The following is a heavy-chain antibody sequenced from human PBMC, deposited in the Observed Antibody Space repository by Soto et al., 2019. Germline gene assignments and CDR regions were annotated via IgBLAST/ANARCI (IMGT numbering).Heavy chain of an antibody. CDR3: AKATGYCSSTSCYAGMNPFDY. V-gene: IGHV3-23*01. CDR1: GFTFSSYA. J-gene: IGHJ4*02. Sequence: PGGSLRLSCAASGFTFSSYAMSWVRQAPGKGLEWVSAISGSGGSTYYADSVKGRFTISRDNSKNTLYLQMNSLRAEDTAVYYCAKATGYCSSTSCYAGMNPFDYWGQGTLVTVSS. CDR2: ISGSGGST. D-gene: IGHD2-2*01.